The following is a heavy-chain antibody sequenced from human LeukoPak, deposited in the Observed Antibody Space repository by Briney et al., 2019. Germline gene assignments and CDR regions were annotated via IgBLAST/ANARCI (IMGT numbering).Heavy chain of an antibody. Sequence: GGSLRLSCAASGFTFSDYYMGCIRQAPGKGLESISYISDSGTTIYYADSVKGRFTVSRDNAENSLYLQMDSLRAEDTAVYYCARDWDCSSTSCLLGVDAFDIWGQGTMVTVSS. V-gene: IGHV3-11*01. D-gene: IGHD2-2*01. CDR2: ISDSGTTI. CDR1: GFTFSDYY. CDR3: ARDWDCSSTSCLLGVDAFDI. J-gene: IGHJ3*02.